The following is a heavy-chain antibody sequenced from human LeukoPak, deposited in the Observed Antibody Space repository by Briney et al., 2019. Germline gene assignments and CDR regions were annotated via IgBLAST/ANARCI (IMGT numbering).Heavy chain of an antibody. J-gene: IGHJ5*02. CDR1: GFTFSSYG. CDR3: AKAYSYGTNWFDP. D-gene: IGHD5-18*01. V-gene: IGHV3-23*01. CDR2: ISGSGGST. Sequence: GRSLRLSCAASGFTFSSYGMHWVRQAPGKGLEWVSAISGSGGSTYYADSVKGRFTLSRDNSKNTLYLQMNSLRAEDTAVYYCAKAYSYGTNWFDPWGQGTLVTVSS.